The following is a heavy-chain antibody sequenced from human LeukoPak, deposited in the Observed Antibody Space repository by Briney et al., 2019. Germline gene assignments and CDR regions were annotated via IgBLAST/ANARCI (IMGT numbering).Heavy chain of an antibody. J-gene: IGHJ4*02. CDR3: AKVSRGKYDILTGYYRAPADY. CDR1: GFTFNTYA. D-gene: IGHD3-9*01. CDR2: MSGSGAST. V-gene: IGHV3-23*01. Sequence: GGSLRLSCAASGFTFNTYAMTWVRQVPGKGLEWVSIMSGSGASTYYADSVKGRFTISRDNSKNTLYLQMNRLRAEDTAVYYCAKVSRGKYDILTGYYRAPADYWGQGTLVTVSS.